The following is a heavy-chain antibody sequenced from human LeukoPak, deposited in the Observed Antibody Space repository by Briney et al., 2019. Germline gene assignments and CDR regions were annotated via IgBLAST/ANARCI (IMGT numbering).Heavy chain of an antibody. D-gene: IGHD1-1*01. J-gene: IGHJ4*02. Sequence: SVKVSCKASGGTFSSYAISWVRQAPGQGLEWMGGIIPIFGTANYAQKFQGRVTITTDESTSTAYMELSSLRSEDTAVYYCAREGTVQLERQGSAFDYWGQGTLVTVSS. CDR3: AREGTVQLERQGSAFDY. CDR1: GGTFSSYA. V-gene: IGHV1-69*05. CDR2: IIPIFGTA.